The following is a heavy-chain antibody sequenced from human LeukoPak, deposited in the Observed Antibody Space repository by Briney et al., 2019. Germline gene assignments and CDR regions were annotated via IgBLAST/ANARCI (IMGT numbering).Heavy chain of an antibody. D-gene: IGHD1-26*01. CDR2: ISSSSSYI. CDR3: ARQWELYFDYWSSQDY. Sequence: PGGSLRLSCAASGFTFSSYSMNWVRQAPGKGLEWVSSISSSSSYIYYADSVKGRFTISRDNAKNSLYLQMNSLRAEDTAVYYCARQWELYFDYWSSQDYWGQGTLVTVSS. J-gene: IGHJ4*02. V-gene: IGHV3-21*01. CDR1: GFTFSSYS.